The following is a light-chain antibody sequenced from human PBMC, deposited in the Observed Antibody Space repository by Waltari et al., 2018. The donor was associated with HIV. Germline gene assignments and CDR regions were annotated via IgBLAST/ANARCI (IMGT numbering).Light chain of an antibody. J-gene: IGKJ2*01. V-gene: IGKV3-15*01. CDR2: DAS. CDR1: QGVSDK. Sequence: EIVMTQSPATLSVSPGEEATLSCRASQGVSDKLAWYQQKPGQAPRLLIYDASTRATGIPARFSGSGSGTEFTLTISSLQSEDFAVYYCQQDNDWPPPETFGQGTKLDIK. CDR3: QQDNDWPPPET.